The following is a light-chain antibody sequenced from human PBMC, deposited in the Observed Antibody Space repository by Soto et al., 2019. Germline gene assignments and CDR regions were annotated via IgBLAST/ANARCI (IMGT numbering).Light chain of an antibody. CDR2: GVS. V-gene: IGKV3-20*01. J-gene: IGKJ1*01. CDR1: QSVSSSY. CDR3: QQYGRSPPTWT. Sequence: EIVLTQSPGTLSLSPGERATLSCRASQSVSSSYLAWYQQKPGQAPRLLIYGVSSSATDIPDRFSGSGSGTDFTLTISRLEPEDFAVYYCQQYGRSPPTWTFGQGTKVEV.